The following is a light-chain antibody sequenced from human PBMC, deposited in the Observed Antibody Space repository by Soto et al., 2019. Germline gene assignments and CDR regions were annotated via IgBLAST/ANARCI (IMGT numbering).Light chain of an antibody. V-gene: IGKV3-20*01. CDR3: RQYGSSGT. CDR2: GAS. Sequence: EIVLTQSPVTLSLSPGERATLSCRASQSFRGLLAWYQQKPGQAPRLLIYGASTRATGIPARFSGSGSGTEFTLTISRLEPEDFAVYYCRQYGSSGTFGQWTKGDIK. J-gene: IGKJ1*01. CDR1: QSFRGL.